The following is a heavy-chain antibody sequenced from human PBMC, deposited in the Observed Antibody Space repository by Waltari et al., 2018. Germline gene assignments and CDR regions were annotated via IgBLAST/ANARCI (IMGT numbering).Heavy chain of an antibody. Sequence: QVQLVQAGAEGKKPWSSVKFSGKTSGYTFTAYYMPWVRQAPCKGLAWLGWLTPTRGDPNSAQTFQGRVTMPRDTSISPAYMDLSRLRSDATAVYYCARASIAAADPYYYYYMDVWGKGTTVTLSS. CDR3: ARASIAAADPYYYYYMDV. D-gene: IGHD6-13*01. CDR1: GYTFTAYY. J-gene: IGHJ6*03. V-gene: IGHV1-2*02. CDR2: LTPTRGDP.